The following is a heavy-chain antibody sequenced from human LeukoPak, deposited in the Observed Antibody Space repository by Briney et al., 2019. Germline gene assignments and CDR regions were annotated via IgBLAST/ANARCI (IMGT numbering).Heavy chain of an antibody. J-gene: IGHJ4*02. D-gene: IGHD1-26*01. CDR1: EFTFSSYA. Sequence: GGTLRLSCAASEFTFSSYAMSWVRQAPGKGLEWVANIKQDGSEKYYVDSVKGRFTISRDNAKNSLYLQMNSLRAEDTAVYYCGRHFSVGARGKCRHVDYWGQGTLVTVSP. CDR3: GRHFSVGARGKCRHVDY. CDR2: IKQDGSEK. V-gene: IGHV3-7*01.